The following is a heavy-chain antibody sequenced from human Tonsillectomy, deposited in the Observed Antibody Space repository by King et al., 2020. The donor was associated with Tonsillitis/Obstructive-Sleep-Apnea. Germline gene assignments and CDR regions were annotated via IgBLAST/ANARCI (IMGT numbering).Heavy chain of an antibody. V-gene: IGHV1-2*04. CDR1: GYTFTGFC. CDR3: ATTLDTGSFYRDYFDS. Sequence: QLVQSGAEVKKPGASGKGSCKASGYTFTGFCLHGVQQAPGHGLEWSEWFNPTSGGAGESQKFRGSVTMTRDTSINTAYMELNGLRSDDTAIYYCATTLDTGSFYRDYFDSWGQGTLLTVSS. J-gene: IGHJ4*02. D-gene: IGHD1-26*01. CDR2: FNPTSGGA.